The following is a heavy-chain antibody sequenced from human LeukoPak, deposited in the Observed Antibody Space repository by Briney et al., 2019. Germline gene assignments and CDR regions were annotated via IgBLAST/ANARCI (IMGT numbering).Heavy chain of an antibody. D-gene: IGHD3-9*01. Sequence: ASVKVSCKASGYTFTGYYMHWVRQAPGQGLEWMGWISAYNGNTNYAQKLQGRVTMTTDTSTSTAYMELRSLRSDDTAVYYCARDSLLRYFDWFPLGMDVWGKGTTVTVSS. J-gene: IGHJ6*04. CDR2: ISAYNGNT. CDR1: GYTFTGYY. CDR3: ARDSLLRYFDWFPLGMDV. V-gene: IGHV1-18*04.